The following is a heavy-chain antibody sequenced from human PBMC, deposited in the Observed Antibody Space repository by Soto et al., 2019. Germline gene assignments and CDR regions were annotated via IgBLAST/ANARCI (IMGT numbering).Heavy chain of an antibody. J-gene: IGHJ6*03. V-gene: IGHV3-23*01. CDR1: GFTFSSYA. CDR2: ISGSGGST. Sequence: PGGSLRLSCAASGFTFSSYAMGWVRQAPGKGLEWVSAISGSGGSTYYADSVKGRFTISRDNSKNTLYLQMNSLRAEDTAVYYCAKAGYCSSATCATCYYYMDVWGKGTTVTVSS. CDR3: AKAGYCSSATCATCYYYMDV. D-gene: IGHD2-2*01.